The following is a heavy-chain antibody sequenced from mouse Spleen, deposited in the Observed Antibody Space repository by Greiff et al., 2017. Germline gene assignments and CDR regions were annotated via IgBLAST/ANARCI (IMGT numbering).Heavy chain of an antibody. J-gene: IGHJ4*01. D-gene: IGHD2-12*01. CDR2: IDPSDSET. V-gene: IGHV1-52*01. CDR3: ARKGAYYNAMDY. CDR1: GYTFTSYW. Sequence: VQLQQSGAELVRPGSSVKLSCKASGYTFTSYWMHWVKQRPIQGLEWIGNIDPSDSETHYNQKFKDKATLTVDKSSSTAYMQLSSLTSEDSAVYYCARKGAYYNAMDYWGQGTSVTVSS.